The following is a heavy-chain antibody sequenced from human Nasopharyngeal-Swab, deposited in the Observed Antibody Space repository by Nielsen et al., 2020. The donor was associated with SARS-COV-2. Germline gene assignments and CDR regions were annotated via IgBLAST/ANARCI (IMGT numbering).Heavy chain of an antibody. CDR3: ARDPYGDYATGQFDY. J-gene: IGHJ4*02. CDR1: GFTFSSYW. CDR2: IKQDGSEK. V-gene: IGHV3-7*01. Sequence: GESLKISCAASGFTFSSYWMSWVRQAPGKGLEWVANIKQDGSEKYYVDSVKGRFTISRDNAKNSLYLQMDSLRAEDTALYYCARDPYGDYATGQFDYWGQGTLVTVSS. D-gene: IGHD4-17*01.